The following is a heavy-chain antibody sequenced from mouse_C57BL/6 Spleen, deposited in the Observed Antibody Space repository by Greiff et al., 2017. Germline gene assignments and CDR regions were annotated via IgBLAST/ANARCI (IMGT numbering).Heavy chain of an antibody. Sequence: QVQLQQSGAELVKPGASVTLSCKASGYTFTDYEMHWVKQTPVHGLEWIGAIDPETGGTDYNQKFKGKAILTADKSSSTAYMELRSLTSEDSAVYYCSRSEGTAQATTMDYWGQGTSVTVSA. CDR1: GYTFTDYE. J-gene: IGHJ4*01. D-gene: IGHD3-2*02. CDR3: SRSEGTAQATTMDY. V-gene: IGHV1-15*01. CDR2: IDPETGGT.